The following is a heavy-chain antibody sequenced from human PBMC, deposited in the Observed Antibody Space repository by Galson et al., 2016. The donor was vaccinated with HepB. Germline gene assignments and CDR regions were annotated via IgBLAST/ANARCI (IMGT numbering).Heavy chain of an antibody. V-gene: IGHV4-4*02. J-gene: IGHJ4*02. CDR1: GDSISNSNW. D-gene: IGHD1-1*01. CDR3: SSASRTGDRYYSDY. Sequence: SETLSLTCTVSGDSISNSNWWSWVRQPPGKGLDWIGETYRDGSSNYSPSLKSRVSIFLDKSKNQFSLRLSSVTAADTAVYYCSSASRTGDRYYSDYWGPGTLV. CDR2: TYRDGSS.